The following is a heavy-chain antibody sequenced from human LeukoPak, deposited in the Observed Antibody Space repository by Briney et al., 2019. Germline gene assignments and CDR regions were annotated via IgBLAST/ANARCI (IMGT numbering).Heavy chain of an antibody. CDR3: ARAPSYYGSGTHAFDI. CDR2: INAGNGNT. CDR1: GYTFTSYA. J-gene: IGHJ3*02. D-gene: IGHD3-10*01. V-gene: IGHV1-3*01. Sequence: GASVKVSRKASGYTFTSYAMHWVRQAPGQRLEWMGWINAGNGNTKYSQKFQGRVTITRDTSASTAYMELSSLRSEDTAVYYCARAPSYYGSGTHAFDIWGQGTMVTVSS.